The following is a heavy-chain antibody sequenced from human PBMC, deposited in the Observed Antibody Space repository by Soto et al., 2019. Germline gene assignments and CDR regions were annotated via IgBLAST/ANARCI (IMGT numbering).Heavy chain of an antibody. CDR2: IYHSGST. J-gene: IGHJ3*01. D-gene: IGHD3-9*01. CDR1: GGSISSGGYS. CDR3: ASLNFDILTGYYAFDL. Sequence: SSETLSLTCAVSGGSISSGGYSWSWIRQPPGKGLEWIGYIYHSGSTYYNPSLKSRVTISVDTSKNQFSLKLSSVTAADTAIYYCASLNFDILTGYYAFDLWGQGTMVTVSS. V-gene: IGHV4-30-2*01.